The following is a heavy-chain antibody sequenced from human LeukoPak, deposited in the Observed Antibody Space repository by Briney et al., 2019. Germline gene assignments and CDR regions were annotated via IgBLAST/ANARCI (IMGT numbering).Heavy chain of an antibody. D-gene: IGHD3-22*01. CDR2: ISYDGSNK. CDR1: GFTFSSYW. V-gene: IGHV3-30*18. Sequence: GGSLRLSCAASGFTFSSYWMNWARQAPGKGLEWVAVISYDGSNKYYADSVKGRFTISRDNSKNTLYLQMNSLRAEDTAVYYCAKDFSVVVVISFPSWWGQGTLVTVSS. CDR3: AKDFSVVVVISFPSW. J-gene: IGHJ4*02.